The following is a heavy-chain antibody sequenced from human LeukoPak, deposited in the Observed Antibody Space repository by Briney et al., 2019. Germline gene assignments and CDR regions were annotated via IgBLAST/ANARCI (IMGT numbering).Heavy chain of an antibody. CDR3: AREERGVGSRNNYYYYMDV. CDR1: GYTFTSYD. D-gene: IGHD3-10*01. CDR2: MNPNSGNT. Sequence: APVKVSCKASGYTFTSYDINWVRQATGQGLEWMGWMNPNSGNTGYAQKFQGRVTITRNTSISTAYMELSSLRSEDTAVYYCAREERGVGSRNNYYYYMDVWGKGTTVTISS. J-gene: IGHJ6*03. V-gene: IGHV1-8*03.